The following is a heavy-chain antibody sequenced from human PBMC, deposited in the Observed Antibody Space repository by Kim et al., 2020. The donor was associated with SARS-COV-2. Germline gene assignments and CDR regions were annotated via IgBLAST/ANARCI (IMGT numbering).Heavy chain of an antibody. CDR2: ISYDGSNK. CDR1: GFTFSSYG. Sequence: GGSLRLSCAASGFTFSSYGMHWVRQAPGKGLEWVAIISYDGSNKYYADSVKCRFTISRDNSKNTLYLQMNSLRAEDTAVYYCAKDMNYYGSGSYLDYWGQGTLVTVSS. CDR3: AKDMNYYGSGSYLDY. J-gene: IGHJ4*02. V-gene: IGHV3-30*18. D-gene: IGHD3-10*01.